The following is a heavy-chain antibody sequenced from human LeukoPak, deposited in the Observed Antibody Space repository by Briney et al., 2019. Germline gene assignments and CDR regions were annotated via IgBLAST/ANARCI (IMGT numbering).Heavy chain of an antibody. CDR1: GFTFSSYS. CDR2: ISSSSSYI. J-gene: IGHJ6*02. Sequence: GGSLRLSCAASGFTFSSYSMNWVRQAPGKGLEWVSSISSSSSYIYYADSVKGRFTISSDNAKNSLYLQMNSLRAEDTAVYYCARDLVAVAGGPSFGIDVWGQGTTVTVSS. D-gene: IGHD6-19*01. V-gene: IGHV3-21*01. CDR3: ARDLVAVAGGPSFGIDV.